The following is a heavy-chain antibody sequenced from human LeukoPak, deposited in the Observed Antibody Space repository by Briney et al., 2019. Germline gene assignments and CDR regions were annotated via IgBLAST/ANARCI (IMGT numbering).Heavy chain of an antibody. V-gene: IGHV4-59*12. J-gene: IGHJ4*02. CDR3: ARVADGYNYFDY. CDR2: IYYSGST. D-gene: IGHD5-24*01. CDR1: GGSISSYY. Sequence: SETLSLTCTVSGGSISSYYWSWIRQPPGKGLEWIGYIYYSGSTYCNPSLKSRVTISVDTSKNQFSLKLSSVTAADTAVYYCARVADGYNYFDYWGQGTLVTVSS.